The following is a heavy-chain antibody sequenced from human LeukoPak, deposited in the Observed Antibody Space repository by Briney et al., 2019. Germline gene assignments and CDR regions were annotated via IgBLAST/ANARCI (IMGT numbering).Heavy chain of an antibody. V-gene: IGHV1-2*02. D-gene: IGHD2-15*01. CDR1: GYTFTGYY. CDR3: AKGGRVATWWSVDY. J-gene: IGHJ4*02. Sequence: ASVKVSCKASGYTFTGYYMHWVRQAPGQGLEWMGWINPNSGGTNYAQKVQGRVTMTRATSISTAYMELSRLGSDDTAVYYCAKGGRVATWWSVDYWGQGTLVTVSS. CDR2: INPNSGGT.